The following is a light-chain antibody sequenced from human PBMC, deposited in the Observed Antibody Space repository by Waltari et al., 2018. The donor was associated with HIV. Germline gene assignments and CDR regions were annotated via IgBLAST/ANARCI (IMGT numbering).Light chain of an antibody. CDR3: CSYAGSTTFVE. Sequence: QSALTQPASLSGSASQSIALPFTGTTSNIRGYNLVSGYHHPPDKAPKLIIYEVNGRPSGVSDRFSGSKSGNTASLTISGLQAGDEADYYCCSYAGSTTFVEFGGGTKLTVL. CDR1: TSNIRGYNL. CDR2: EVN. J-gene: IGLJ3*02. V-gene: IGLV2-23*02.